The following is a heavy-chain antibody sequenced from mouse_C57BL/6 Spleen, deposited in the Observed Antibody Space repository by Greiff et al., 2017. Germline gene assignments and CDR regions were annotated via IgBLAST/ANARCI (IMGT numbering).Heavy chain of an antibody. J-gene: IGHJ4*01. V-gene: IGHV1-64*01. CDR2: IHPNSGST. Sequence: QVQLQQPGAELVKPGASVKLSCKASGYTFTSYWMHWVKQRPGQGLEWIGMIHPNSGSTNYNEKFTSKATLTVDKSSRTAYMQLSSLTSEVSAVYYCARVDYDAMDYWGQGTSVTVSS. CDR1: GYTFTSYW. CDR3: ARVDYDAMDY.